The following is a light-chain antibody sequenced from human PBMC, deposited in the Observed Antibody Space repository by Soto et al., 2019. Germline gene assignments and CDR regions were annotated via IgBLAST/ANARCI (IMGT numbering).Light chain of an antibody. CDR2: SVY. Sequence: DIQMTQSPSSLSASIGDRVTITCRASQGIRNAVAWYQKKPGRAPESLMYSVYILQSGAPSRFSGSGSGTEFTLTITSLQPEDFATYYCLQHDSHPYSFGQGTKLE. CDR3: LQHDSHPYS. J-gene: IGKJ2*03. V-gene: IGKV1-17*01. CDR1: QGIRNA.